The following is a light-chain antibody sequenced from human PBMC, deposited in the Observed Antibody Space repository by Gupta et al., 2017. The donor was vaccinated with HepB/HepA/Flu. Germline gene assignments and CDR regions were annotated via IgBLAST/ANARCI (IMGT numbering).Light chain of an antibody. V-gene: IGKV3-15*01. CDR1: QSVDIS. Sequence: EIVMTQSPATLSMSPGERATLACRASQSVDISLAWYQQKPGQAPRLLIYDTSSRATSVPARFSGSGSGTEFTLTISSLQAEDFAVYYCQQEGSWPVTFGQGTKLEIK. CDR2: DTS. CDR3: QQEGSWPVT. J-gene: IGKJ2*01.